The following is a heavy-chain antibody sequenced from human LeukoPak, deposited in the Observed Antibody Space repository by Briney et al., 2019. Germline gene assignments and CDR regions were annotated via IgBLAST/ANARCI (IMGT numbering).Heavy chain of an antibody. CDR2: MNPDSGDT. V-gene: IGHV1-8*01. CDR1: GYSFTNYN. Sequence: GASVKVSCKASGYSFTNYNINWVRQAGGQGLECLGEMNPDSGDTVYAQKFRGRVTLTRNTAMMTACMEIHNLRSEDTAVYYCARGRLGGFDSWGQGTLVTVSS. CDR3: ARGRLGGFDS. J-gene: IGHJ4*02. D-gene: IGHD6-25*01.